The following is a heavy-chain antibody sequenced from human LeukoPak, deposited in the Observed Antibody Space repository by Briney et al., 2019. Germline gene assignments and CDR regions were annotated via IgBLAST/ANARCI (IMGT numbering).Heavy chain of an antibody. D-gene: IGHD3-16*01. V-gene: IGHV3-74*03. CDR2: INSDGRST. CDR1: GFPLSGYW. J-gene: IGHJ1*01. Sequence: GGSLRLSCAASGFPLSGYWMHWVRQGPGKGLVWVSRINSDGRSTAYADSVKGRFTISRDNAKNTLYLQMDSLRAEDTAVYYCARAMITSTTSPEHWGQGTLVTVSS. CDR3: ARAMITSTTSPEH.